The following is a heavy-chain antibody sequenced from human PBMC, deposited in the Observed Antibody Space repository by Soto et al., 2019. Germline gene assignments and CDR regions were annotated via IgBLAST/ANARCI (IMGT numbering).Heavy chain of an antibody. CDR2: VFYTGNT. CDR1: RGSVTNYY. J-gene: IGHJ4*02. D-gene: IGHD6-13*01. V-gene: IGHV4-59*02. CDR3: ARGGAGNSNPFYY. Sequence: QVQLQESGPGLVKPSETLSLTCTVSRGSVTNYYWSWVRQSPGKGLEWMGDVFYTGNTNYNPSLKRRVNISVDTAKNRISLKLSAVTTADTSVYFCARGGAGNSNPFYYCGQGTLVT.